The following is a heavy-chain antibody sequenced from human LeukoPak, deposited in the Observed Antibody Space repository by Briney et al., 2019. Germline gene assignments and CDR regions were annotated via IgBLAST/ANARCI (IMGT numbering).Heavy chain of an antibody. J-gene: IGHJ1*01. D-gene: IGHD3-22*01. V-gene: IGHV3-7*01. CDR2: IKQDGSEK. Sequence: GGSLRLSCAASGFTFGSYWMSWVRQAPGKGLEWVANIKQDGSEKYYVDSVKGRFTISRDNAKNSLYLQMNSLRAEDTAVYYRARDYYYDSSGYYYEPEYFQHWGQGTLVTVSS. CDR1: GFTFGSYW. CDR3: ARDYYYDSSGYYYEPEYFQH.